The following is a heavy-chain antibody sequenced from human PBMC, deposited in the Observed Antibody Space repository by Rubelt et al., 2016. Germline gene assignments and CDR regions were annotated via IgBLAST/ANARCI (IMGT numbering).Heavy chain of an antibody. Sequence: QVQLVQSGAEVKKPGSSVKVSCTASGGTFSSYAISWVRQAPGQGLEWMGWISAYNGNTNYAQKLKGRVTMTTDTSTSTAYMELGSLGSDDTAVYYGGGGVGATDAFDIWGQGTMGTVAS. J-gene: IGHJ3*02. CDR1: GGTFSSYA. V-gene: IGHV1-18*01. D-gene: IGHD1-26*01. CDR3: GGGVGATDAFDI. CDR2: ISAYNGNT.